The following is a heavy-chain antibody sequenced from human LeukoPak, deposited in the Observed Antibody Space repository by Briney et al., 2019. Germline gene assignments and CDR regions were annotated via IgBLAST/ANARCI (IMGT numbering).Heavy chain of an antibody. CDR3: ARSYDTSGYYYNFDY. V-gene: IGHV4-4*07. D-gene: IGHD3-22*01. CDR2: IHARGGT. CDR1: GGSISSYY. Sequence: SETLSLTCTVSGGSISSYYWSWIRQSDGKGLEWIGRIHARGGTDYNPSLKSRVTTSLDTSKNQFSLNLRSMTAADTAVYYCARSYDTSGYYYNFDYWGQGTLVTVSS. J-gene: IGHJ4*02.